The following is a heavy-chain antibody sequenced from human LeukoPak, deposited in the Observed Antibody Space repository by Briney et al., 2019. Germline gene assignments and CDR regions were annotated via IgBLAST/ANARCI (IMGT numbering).Heavy chain of an antibody. D-gene: IGHD3-16*01. Sequence: SETLSLTCTVSGGSVSSGSYCRNWIRQPAGKGLEWIGRIYTSGSTNYNPSLKSRVTISVDTSKNQFSLKLSSVTAADTAVYYCARDLGRSEYYFDYWGQGTLVTVSS. V-gene: IGHV4-61*02. CDR3: ARDLGRSEYYFDY. CDR1: GGSVSSGSYC. CDR2: IYTSGST. J-gene: IGHJ4*02.